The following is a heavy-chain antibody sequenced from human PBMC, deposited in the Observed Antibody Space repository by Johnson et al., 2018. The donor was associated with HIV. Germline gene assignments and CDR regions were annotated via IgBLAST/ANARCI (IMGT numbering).Heavy chain of an antibody. CDR3: AKDERAAAGTRGLDAFDI. V-gene: IGHV3-30*02. D-gene: IGHD6-13*01. CDR2: IRYDGSNK. CDR1: GLTFSSYG. J-gene: IGHJ3*02. Sequence: QVQLVESGGGVVQPGGSLRLYCAASGLTFSSYGMHWVRKAPGKGLGWVEFIRYDGSNKYYADSVKGRFTISRDNSKNTRYLQMNSLRAEDTAGYYCAKDERAAAGTRGLDAFDIWGQGTMVTVSS.